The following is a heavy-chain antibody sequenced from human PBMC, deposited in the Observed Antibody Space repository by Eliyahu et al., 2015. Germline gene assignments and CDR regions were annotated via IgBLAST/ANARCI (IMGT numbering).Heavy chain of an antibody. CDR1: GXXFSNYW. V-gene: IGHV3-74*01. J-gene: IGHJ4*02. CDR2: INSDGTDP. CDR3: ARGPVGNSFFEH. D-gene: IGHD4-23*01. Sequence: EVQLVESGGGLVQSXGSLRLSCXASGXXFSNYWMXWVRKGPGKGLVWVSRINSDGTDPAYADSVKGRFTISRDNAKATLYLQMKSLRPEDTAVYFCARGPVGNSFFEHWGQGVLVAVSS.